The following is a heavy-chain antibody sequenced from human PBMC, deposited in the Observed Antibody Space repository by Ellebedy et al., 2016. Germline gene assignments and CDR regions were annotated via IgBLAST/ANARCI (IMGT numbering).Heavy chain of an antibody. Sequence: ASVKVSXXASGYTFTNYGITWVRQAPGQGLEWLGWISGYSGNTHYAQKLQGRVTMTTDTSTSTAYMELRSLTSDDTAVYYCTRDQCSTTTCLSGEYYYYYMDVWGKGTTVTVSS. D-gene: IGHD2/OR15-2a*01. J-gene: IGHJ6*03. CDR1: GYTFTNYG. V-gene: IGHV1-18*01. CDR3: TRDQCSTTTCLSGEYYYYYMDV. CDR2: ISGYSGNT.